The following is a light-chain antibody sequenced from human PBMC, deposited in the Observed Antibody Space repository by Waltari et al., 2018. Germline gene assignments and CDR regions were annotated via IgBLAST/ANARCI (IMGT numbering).Light chain of an antibody. V-gene: IGKV3-20*01. CDR2: AAS. CDR3: QQYATSPLT. J-gene: IGKJ4*01. CDR1: PSISSSY. Sequence: DIVLTQSPGTLSLSPGERATLACRTSPSISSSYLAWYQQRPGQAPRLLIYAASSRATGIPDRFSGSGSDSGSGSGTDFTLTISRLEPEDFAVYFCQQYATSPLTFGGGTKVEIK.